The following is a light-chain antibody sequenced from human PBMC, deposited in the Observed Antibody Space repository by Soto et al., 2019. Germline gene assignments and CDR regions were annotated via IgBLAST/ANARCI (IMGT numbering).Light chain of an antibody. CDR1: QNVGLN. CDR3: QHYGSSSWT. Sequence: PGESATLSCRASQNVGLNFAWYQQKSGQAPRLLIFGASSRATGIPDKFSGSGSGTDFTLTISRLEPDDFAVYYCQHYGSSSWTFGQGTKVDIK. V-gene: IGKV3-20*01. CDR2: GAS. J-gene: IGKJ1*01.